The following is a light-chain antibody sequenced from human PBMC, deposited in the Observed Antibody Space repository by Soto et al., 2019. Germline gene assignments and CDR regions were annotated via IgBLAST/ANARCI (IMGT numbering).Light chain of an antibody. CDR1: SSDVGGYNY. J-gene: IGLJ1*01. V-gene: IGLV2-11*01. Sequence: QSVLTQPRSVSGSPGQSVTISCTGTSSDVGGYNYVAWYQQHPGKAPKLIIYDVSKRPSGVPDRFSGSKSGNTASLTMSGLQAEDEADYYCCSYAGNSLYVFGTGTKLTV. CDR2: DVS. CDR3: CSYAGNSLYV.